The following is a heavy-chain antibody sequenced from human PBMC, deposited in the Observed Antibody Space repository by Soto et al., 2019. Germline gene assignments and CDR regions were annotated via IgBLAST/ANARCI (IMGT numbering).Heavy chain of an antibody. Sequence: PGGSLRLSCAASGFTFSDYYMSWIRQAPGKGLEWVSYISSSGSTIYYADSVKGRFTIPRDNAKNSLYLQMNSLRAEDTAVYYCARFISVDTAMVTAYDYWGQGTLVTVSS. J-gene: IGHJ4*02. CDR3: ARFISVDTAMVTAYDY. V-gene: IGHV3-11*01. CDR2: ISSSGSTI. D-gene: IGHD5-18*01. CDR1: GFTFSDYY.